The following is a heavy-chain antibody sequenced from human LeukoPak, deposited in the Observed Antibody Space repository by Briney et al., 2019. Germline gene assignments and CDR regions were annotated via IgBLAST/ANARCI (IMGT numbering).Heavy chain of an antibody. CDR3: AKDKGYCSSTSCSFYYYYGMDV. V-gene: IGHV3-30*18. J-gene: IGHJ6*02. CDR2: ISHDGSNK. D-gene: IGHD2-2*01. Sequence: GGSLRLSCAASGFTFSSYGMHWVRQAPGKGLEWVAVISHDGSNKYYADSVKGRFTISRDNSKNTLYLQMNSLRAEDTAVYYCAKDKGYCSSTSCSFYYYYGMDVWGQGTTVTVSS. CDR1: GFTFSSYG.